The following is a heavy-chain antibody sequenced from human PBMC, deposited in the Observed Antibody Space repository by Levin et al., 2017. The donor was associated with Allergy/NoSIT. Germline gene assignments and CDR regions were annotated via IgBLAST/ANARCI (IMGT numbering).Heavy chain of an antibody. CDR3: PRDRRKVNLYGMEV. D-gene: IGHD1-14*01. Sequence: PGGSLRLSCAASGFSFSSYSMTWVRQAPGKGLEWVSSISSSTTYIYYADSVKGRFTLSRDNTKNSLYLQMSSLRAEDTPVYSCPRDRRKVNLYGMEVWGQGTTVTVSS. V-gene: IGHV3-21*01. CDR2: ISSSTTYI. J-gene: IGHJ6*02. CDR1: GFSFSSYS.